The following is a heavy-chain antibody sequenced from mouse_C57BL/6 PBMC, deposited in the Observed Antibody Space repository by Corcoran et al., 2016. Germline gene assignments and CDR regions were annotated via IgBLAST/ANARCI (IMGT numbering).Heavy chain of an antibody. CDR1: GYTFTDYY. CDR2: IYPGSGNT. V-gene: IGHV1-76*01. J-gene: IGHJ4*01. D-gene: IGHD4-1*01. Sequence: QVQLKQSGAELVRPGASVKLSCKASGYTFTDYYINRVKQRPGQGLEWIARIYPGSGNTYYNEKFKGKATLTAEKSSSTAYMQLSSLTSEDSAVYFCAREGGTGDYYAMDYWGQGTSVTVSS. CDR3: AREGGTGDYYAMDY.